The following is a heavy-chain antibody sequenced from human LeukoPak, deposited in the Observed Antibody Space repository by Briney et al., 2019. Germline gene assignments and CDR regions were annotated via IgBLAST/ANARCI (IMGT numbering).Heavy chain of an antibody. Sequence: GASVKVSCKATGYTFTSYDINWVRQGTGQGLEWMGWMNPNSGNTGYAQKFQGRVTMTRNTSISTAYMELSSLRSEDTAVYYCAREVRGYYYDSSGYSALGYWGQGTLVTVSS. CDR3: AREVRGYYYDSSGYSALGY. CDR2: MNPNSGNT. J-gene: IGHJ4*02. D-gene: IGHD3-22*01. V-gene: IGHV1-8*02. CDR1: GYTFTSYD.